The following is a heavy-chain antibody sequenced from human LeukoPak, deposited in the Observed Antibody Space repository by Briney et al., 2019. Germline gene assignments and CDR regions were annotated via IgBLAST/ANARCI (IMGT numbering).Heavy chain of an antibody. V-gene: IGHV1-46*01. CDR1: GYTFTSYY. Sequence: ASVKVSCKASGYTFTSYYMHWVRQAPGQGLEWMGIINPSGGSTSYAQKFQGRVTMTRDTSTSTVYMELSSLRSGDTAVYYCANLGYCSGGSCYPLDYWGQGTLVTVSS. CDR2: INPSGGST. J-gene: IGHJ4*02. D-gene: IGHD2-15*01. CDR3: ANLGYCSGGSCYPLDY.